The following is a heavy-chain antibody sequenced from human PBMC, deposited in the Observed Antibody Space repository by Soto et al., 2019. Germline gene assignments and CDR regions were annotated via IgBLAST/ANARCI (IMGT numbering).Heavy chain of an antibody. CDR3: ARDSPFGVVSYDYYGMDV. Sequence: ASVKVSCKASGYTFTSYYMHWVRQAPGQGLEWMGIINPSGGSTSYAQKFQGRVTMTRDTSTSTVYMELSSLRSEDTAVYYWARDSPFGVVSYDYYGMDVWGQRTTVTVSS. J-gene: IGHJ6*02. D-gene: IGHD3-3*01. CDR2: INPSGGST. CDR1: GYTFTSYY. V-gene: IGHV1-46*01.